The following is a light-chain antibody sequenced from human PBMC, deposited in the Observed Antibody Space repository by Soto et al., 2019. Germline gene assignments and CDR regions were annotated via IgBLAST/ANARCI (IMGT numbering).Light chain of an antibody. V-gene: IGLV6-57*03. CDR1: SGSIASNY. CDR3: QSYDSSKGV. J-gene: IGLJ2*01. Sequence: NFMLTQPHSVSESPGKTVTISYTRSSGSIASNYVQWYQQRPGSAPTTVIYEDNQRPSGVPDLFSGSIDSSSNSASLTISGLKTEDEADYYCQSYDSSKGVFGGGTKVTVL. CDR2: EDN.